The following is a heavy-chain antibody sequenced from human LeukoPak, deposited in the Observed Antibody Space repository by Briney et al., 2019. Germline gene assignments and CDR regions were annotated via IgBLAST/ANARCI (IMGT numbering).Heavy chain of an antibody. Sequence: GGSLRLSCAASGFTFSSYAMSWVRKAPGKGLEWVSAISGGSRSTYYADSVKGRFTISRDNSKNTLYLQMNSLRAEDTAVYYCANGIAVADLPHDYWGQGTLVTVSS. D-gene: IGHD6-19*01. J-gene: IGHJ4*02. CDR1: GFTFSSYA. CDR3: ANGIAVADLPHDY. CDR2: ISGGSRST. V-gene: IGHV3-23*01.